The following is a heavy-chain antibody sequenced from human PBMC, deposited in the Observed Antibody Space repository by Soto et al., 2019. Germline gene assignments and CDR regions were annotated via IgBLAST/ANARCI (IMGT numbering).Heavy chain of an antibody. CDR3: VKDTSGYSTFDY. J-gene: IGHJ4*02. Sequence: GGSLRLSCAASGFTFSNCGMHWIRQAPGKGLEWVAIIWYDGSNKYYADSVKGRFTISRDNSKNTLYLQMSSLRVEDTAVYYCVKDTSGYSTFDYWGQGTQVTVSS. CDR2: IWYDGSNK. CDR1: GFTFSNCG. D-gene: IGHD3-22*01. V-gene: IGHV3-33*06.